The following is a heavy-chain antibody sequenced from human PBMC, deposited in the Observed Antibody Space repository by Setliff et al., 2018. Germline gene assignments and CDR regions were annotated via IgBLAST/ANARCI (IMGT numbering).Heavy chain of an antibody. J-gene: IGHJ6*03. CDR1: GYTFSSYA. Sequence: ASVKVSCKASGYTFSSYAMNWVRQAPGQGLEWMGWVNTNTGNPTYAQGFTGRFVFSLDTSVSTTYLQISSLKAEDTAVYYCARGEYTSLPSGVYYHMDVWGKGTTVTVSS. D-gene: IGHD6-6*01. CDR3: ARGEYTSLPSGVYYHMDV. CDR2: VNTNTGNP. V-gene: IGHV7-4-1*02.